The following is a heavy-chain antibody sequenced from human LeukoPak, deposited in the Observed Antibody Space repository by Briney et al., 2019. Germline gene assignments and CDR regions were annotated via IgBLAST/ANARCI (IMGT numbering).Heavy chain of an antibody. V-gene: IGHV3-74*01. CDR2: INSDGSST. CDR3: AKDDGYRYDNGGWFDY. Sequence: GGSLRLSCAASGFTFSSYWLHWVRQAPGKGLVWVSRINSDGSSTSYADSVKGRFTISRDNAKNTLYLQMNSLRVDDTAVYYCAKDDGYRYDNGGWFDYWGQGTLVTVSS. J-gene: IGHJ4*02. D-gene: IGHD5-18*01. CDR1: GFTFSSYW.